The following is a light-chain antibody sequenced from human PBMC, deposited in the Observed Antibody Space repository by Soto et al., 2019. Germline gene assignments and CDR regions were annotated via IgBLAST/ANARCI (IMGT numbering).Light chain of an antibody. V-gene: IGKV4-1*01. CDR1: QSVLYSSNNKNY. CDR2: WAS. Sequence: DIVMTQSPDSLAVSLGERATINCKSSQSVLYSSNNKNYLAWYQQKPGQPPKLLIYWASTRESGVPDLFSGSESGTDFTLAISRLQAEDVAVYYCQQCYSTPPTFGQGTKLKIK. J-gene: IGKJ2*01. CDR3: QQCYSTPPT.